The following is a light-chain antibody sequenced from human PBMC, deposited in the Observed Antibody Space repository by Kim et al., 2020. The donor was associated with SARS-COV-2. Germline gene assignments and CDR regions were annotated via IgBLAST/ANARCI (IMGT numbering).Light chain of an antibody. J-gene: IGKJ2*01. CDR3: QQYKSYSLF. CDR1: QSISSW. CDR2: DAS. V-gene: IGKV1-5*01. Sequence: DIQMTQSPSTLSASVGDRVSITCRASQSISSWVAWYQQKPGKAPKLLIYDASSLESGVPSRFSGSGSGTEFTLTISSLQPDDFATYYCQQYKSYSLFFGQGTKLEI.